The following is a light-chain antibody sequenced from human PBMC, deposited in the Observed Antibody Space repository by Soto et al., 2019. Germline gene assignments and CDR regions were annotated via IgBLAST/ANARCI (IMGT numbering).Light chain of an antibody. J-gene: IGLJ2*01. CDR3: SSYTSSSTVV. V-gene: IGLV2-14*01. CDR2: DVS. CDR1: SSDVGGYNY. Sequence: QSALTQPASVSGSPGQSITISCTGTSSDVGGYNYVSWYQQHPRKAPKLMIYDVSNRPSGVSNRVSGSKSGNTASLTISGLLAEDEADYYCSSYTSSSTVVFGGGTKLTVL.